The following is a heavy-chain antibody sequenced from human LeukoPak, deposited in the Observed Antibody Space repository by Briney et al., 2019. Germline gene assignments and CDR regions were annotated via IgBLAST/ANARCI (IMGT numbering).Heavy chain of an antibody. D-gene: IGHD3-10*01. CDR3: ARDSGGWYYYGSGSYYEAINWFDP. Sequence: SETLSLTCTVSGGSISSYYWSWIRQPAGKGLEWIGRIYTSGSTNYNPSPKSRVTMSVDTSKNQFSLKLSSVTAADTAVYYCARDSGGWYYYGSGSYYEAINWFDPWGQGTLVTVSS. V-gene: IGHV4-4*07. J-gene: IGHJ5*02. CDR1: GGSISSYY. CDR2: IYTSGST.